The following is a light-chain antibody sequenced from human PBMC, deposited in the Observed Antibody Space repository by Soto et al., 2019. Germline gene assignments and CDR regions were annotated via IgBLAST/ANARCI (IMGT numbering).Light chain of an antibody. CDR2: GAS. V-gene: IGKV3-20*01. CDR3: QHYDYSSST. J-gene: IGKJ5*01. Sequence: EIVLTQSPGTLSLSPGERATLSCRASQSVTSSNLAWYQQRPGQAPRLVIYGASSRATDMPDRFSGSGSGTDFTLTISRLEPEDFAVYYCQHYDYSSSTFGQGTRLEIK. CDR1: QSVTSSN.